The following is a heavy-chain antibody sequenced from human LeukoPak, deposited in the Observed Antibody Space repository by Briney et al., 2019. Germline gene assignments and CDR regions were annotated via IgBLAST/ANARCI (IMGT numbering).Heavy chain of an antibody. J-gene: IGHJ4*02. Sequence: GGSLRLSCAASGFTFSSYSMNWVRQAPGKGLEWVSHITASGTAMFYADSVKGRFTISRDNAKNSLYLQMNSLRDEDTAVDYCASSGSYRFDYWGQGTLVTVSS. D-gene: IGHD1-26*01. CDR3: ASSGSYRFDY. CDR1: GFTFSSYS. V-gene: IGHV3-48*02. CDR2: ITASGTAM.